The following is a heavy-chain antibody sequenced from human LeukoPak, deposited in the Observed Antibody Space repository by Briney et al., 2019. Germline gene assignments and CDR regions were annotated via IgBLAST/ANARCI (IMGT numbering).Heavy chain of an antibody. D-gene: IGHD4-23*01. CDR3: AKADDYGGSYYFDY. J-gene: IGHJ4*02. CDR1: GFTFSSYA. CDR2: ISGSGGST. V-gene: IGHV3-23*01. Sequence: PGGSLRLSCAASGFTFSSYAMSWVRQAPGKGLKWVSAISGSGGSTYYADSVRGRFTISRDNSKNTLYLQMNSLRAEDTAVYYCAKADDYGGSYYFDYWGQGTLVAVSS.